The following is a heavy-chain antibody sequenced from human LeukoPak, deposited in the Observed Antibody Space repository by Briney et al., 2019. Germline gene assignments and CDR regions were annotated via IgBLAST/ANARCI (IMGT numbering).Heavy chain of an antibody. CDR3: TRDTYYYDSSGYSGWFDP. Sequence: GASVKVFCKASGYTFTSYGISWVRQAPGQGLEWMGWISAYNGNTNYAQKLQGRVTTTTDTSTSTAYMELRSLRSDDTAVYYCTRDTYYYDSSGYSGWFDPWGQGTLVTVSS. CDR2: ISAYNGNT. V-gene: IGHV1-18*01. CDR1: GYTFTSYG. D-gene: IGHD3-22*01. J-gene: IGHJ5*02.